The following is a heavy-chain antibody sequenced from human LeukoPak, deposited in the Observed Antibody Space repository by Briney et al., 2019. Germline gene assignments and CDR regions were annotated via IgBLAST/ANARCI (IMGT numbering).Heavy chain of an antibody. CDR1: GFTFSEYA. V-gene: IGHV3-30-3*01. D-gene: IGHD3-3*01. CDR3: ARVFLERLTSGYFDN. Sequence: GGSLRLSCAASGFTFSEYAMHWFRQAPGKGLEWVAVISYDGRQKYYGDSVKGRFTISRDNPKNTLYLQMNSLRDDDTAVYYCARVFLERLTSGYFDNWGQGTLVTVSP. CDR2: ISYDGRQK. J-gene: IGHJ4*02.